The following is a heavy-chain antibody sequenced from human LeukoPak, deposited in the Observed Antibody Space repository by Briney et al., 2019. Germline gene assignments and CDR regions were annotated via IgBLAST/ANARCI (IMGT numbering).Heavy chain of an antibody. D-gene: IGHD6-13*01. CDR2: IKQDGSEK. V-gene: IGHV3-7*05. CDR3: ARDPYSSAWSYGMDV. J-gene: IGHJ6*02. Sequence: GGSLRLSCAASGFTFSSYAMHWVRQTPEKGLEWVANIKQDGSEKVYVDSVKGRFTISRDNAKSSLYLQMSGLRAEDTAVYYCARDPYSSAWSYGMDVWGQGTTVTVSS. CDR1: GFTFSSYA.